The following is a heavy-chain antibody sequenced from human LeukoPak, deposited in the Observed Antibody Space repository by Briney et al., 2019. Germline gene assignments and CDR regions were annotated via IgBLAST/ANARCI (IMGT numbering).Heavy chain of an antibody. CDR3: ARVTFSSSWYYFDY. Sequence: GGSLRLSCAASGFTVSSNYMSWVRKGPGKGLEWVSVIYRGGSTYYADSVRGRFAISRDNSKNTLYLQMNSLRTEDTAVYYCARVTFSSSWYYFDYWGQGTLVTVSS. V-gene: IGHV3-66*01. CDR1: GFTVSSNY. CDR2: IYRGGST. J-gene: IGHJ4*02. D-gene: IGHD6-13*01.